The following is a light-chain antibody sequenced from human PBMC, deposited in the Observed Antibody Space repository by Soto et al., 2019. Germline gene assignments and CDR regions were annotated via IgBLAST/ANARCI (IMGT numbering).Light chain of an antibody. Sequence: IQMTQSPSSLSASVGDRVTITCRASQRITTYLHWYQQKPGEAPKLLISTSGTLQRGVPSRFSGSGSGTEFTLTITALRPEDFATYFCQQTYSTPYTFGQGTKLEIK. CDR2: TSG. CDR1: QRITTY. J-gene: IGKJ2*01. V-gene: IGKV1-39*01. CDR3: QQTYSTPYT.